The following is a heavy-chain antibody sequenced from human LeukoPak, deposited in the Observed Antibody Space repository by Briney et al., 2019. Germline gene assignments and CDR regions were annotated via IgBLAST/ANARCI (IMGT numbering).Heavy chain of an antibody. CDR3: ARQATGNYYYYGMDV. CDR1: GGSISSYY. J-gene: IGHJ6*02. D-gene: IGHD3-9*01. Sequence: PSETLSLTCTVSGGSISSYYWSWIRQPPGKGLEWIGCIYYSGSTNYNPSLKSRVTISVDTSKNQFSLKLSSVTAADTAGYYCARQATGNYYYYGMDVWGQGTTVTVSS. V-gene: IGHV4-59*01. CDR2: IYYSGST.